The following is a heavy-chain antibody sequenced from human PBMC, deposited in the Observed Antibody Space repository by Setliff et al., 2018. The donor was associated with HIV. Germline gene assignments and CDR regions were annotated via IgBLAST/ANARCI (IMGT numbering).Heavy chain of an antibody. CDR3: ARDPGYKSTWYGVFDI. D-gene: IGHD6-13*01. Sequence: ASVKVSCKASGYTFSDYYMHWVRQAPGQGLEWMGWINPNSGGTNYAQKFQGRVNMTRDTSISTTYMELSRLRSDDTAVYYCARDPGYKSTWYGVFDIWGQGIMVTVSS. CDR2: INPNSGGT. J-gene: IGHJ3*02. CDR1: GYTFSDYY. V-gene: IGHV1-2*02.